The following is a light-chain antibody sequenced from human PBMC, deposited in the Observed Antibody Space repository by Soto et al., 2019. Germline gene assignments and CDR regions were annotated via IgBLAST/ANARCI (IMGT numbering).Light chain of an antibody. Sequence: DIQITQSPSTLSASVGDRVTITCRASQSISSWLAWYQQKPGKAPKLLIYDASSLESGVPSRFSGSASGTEFTLTISSLQPDDFATYYCQQYNSYSWTFGQGTKVDIK. V-gene: IGKV1-5*01. CDR1: QSISSW. CDR2: DAS. J-gene: IGKJ1*01. CDR3: QQYNSYSWT.